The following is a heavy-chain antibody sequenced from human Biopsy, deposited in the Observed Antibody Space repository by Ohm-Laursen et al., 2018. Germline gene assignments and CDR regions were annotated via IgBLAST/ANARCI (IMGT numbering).Heavy chain of an antibody. CDR3: VAYPSSGFFENNDDFAMDV. Sequence: ASVKVSCKTPGYNFISYSINWVRQAPGQGLEWMGWIRPLNGDTKYGQKFQDRVTMTTDTSTSTVYMELTSLRSDDTAVYYCVAYPSSGFFENNDDFAMDVWGQGTTVIVSS. CDR2: IRPLNGDT. D-gene: IGHD6-19*01. V-gene: IGHV1-18*01. J-gene: IGHJ6*02. CDR1: GYNFISYS.